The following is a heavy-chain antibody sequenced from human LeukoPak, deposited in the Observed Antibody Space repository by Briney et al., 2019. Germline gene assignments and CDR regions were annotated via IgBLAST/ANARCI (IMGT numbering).Heavy chain of an antibody. D-gene: IGHD5-18*01. V-gene: IGHV3-30-3*01. CDR3: ARDKDTAMEDRWGSSFDY. CDR1: XTFXXXA. Sequence: XTFXXXAMHWVRQAPGKGLEWVAVISYDGSNKYYADSVKGRFTISRDNSKNTLYLQMNSLRAEDTAVYYCARDKDTAMEDRWGSSFDYWGQGTLVTVSS. CDR2: ISYDGSNK. J-gene: IGHJ4*02.